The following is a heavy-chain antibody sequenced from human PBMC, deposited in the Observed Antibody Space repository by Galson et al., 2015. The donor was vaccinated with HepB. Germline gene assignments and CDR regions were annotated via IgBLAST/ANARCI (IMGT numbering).Heavy chain of an antibody. CDR1: GYSFTSYW. J-gene: IGHJ6*02. CDR3: ASHPKLGLNYYYYGMDV. D-gene: IGHD7-27*01. Sequence: QSGAEVKKPGESLRISCKGSGYSFTSYWISWVRQMPGKGLEWMGRIDPSDSYTNYSPSFQGHVTISADKSISTAYLQWSSLKASDTAMYYCASHPKLGLNYYYYGMDVWGQGTTVTVSS. V-gene: IGHV5-10-1*01. CDR2: IDPSDSYT.